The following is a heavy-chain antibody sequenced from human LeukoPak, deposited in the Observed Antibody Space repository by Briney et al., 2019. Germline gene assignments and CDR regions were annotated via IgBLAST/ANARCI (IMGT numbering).Heavy chain of an antibody. CDR2: ISWDGGST. V-gene: IGHV3-43D*03. CDR3: AKGAYYYYMDV. Sequence: GGSLRLSCAASGFTLDDYAMHWVRQAPGKGLEWVSLISWDGGSTYYADSVKGRFTISRDNSKNSLYLQMNSLRAEDTALYYCAKGAYYYYMDVWGKGTTVTVSS. J-gene: IGHJ6*03. CDR1: GFTLDDYA.